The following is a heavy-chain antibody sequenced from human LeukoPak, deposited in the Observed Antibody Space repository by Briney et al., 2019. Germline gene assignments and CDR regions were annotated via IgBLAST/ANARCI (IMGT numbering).Heavy chain of an antibody. Sequence: ASVKVSCKASGYTFTGYYMHWVRQAPGQGLEWMGWINPNSGGTNYAQKFQGRVTMTRDTSTSTAYMELSRLRSDDTAVYYCASDSVLGGSGSYYAAPGRRGDYWGQGTLVTVSS. CDR1: GYTFTGYY. CDR2: INPNSGGT. D-gene: IGHD3-10*01. J-gene: IGHJ4*02. V-gene: IGHV1-2*02. CDR3: ASDSVLGGSGSYYAAPGRRGDY.